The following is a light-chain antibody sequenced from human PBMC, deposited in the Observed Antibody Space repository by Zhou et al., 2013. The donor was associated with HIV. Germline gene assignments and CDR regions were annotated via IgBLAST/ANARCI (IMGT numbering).Light chain of an antibody. CDR2: GAS. J-gene: IGKJ4*01. V-gene: IGKV3-20*01. Sequence: EIVMTQSPDTLSLSPGERVVLSCRASETGRYNSLAWYQQRSGQAPRLLIYGASSRATGIPDRFTGSGFGADFALTIDRLEPEDSAIYFCHLYGSSSALSFGGGTRVEI. CDR3: HLYGSSSALS. CDR1: ETGRYNS.